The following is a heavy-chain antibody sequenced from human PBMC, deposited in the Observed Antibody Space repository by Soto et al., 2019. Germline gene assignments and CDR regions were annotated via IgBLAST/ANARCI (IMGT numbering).Heavy chain of an antibody. CDR3: ARLSIAAHTVDY. J-gene: IGHJ4*02. V-gene: IGHV1-46*01. D-gene: IGHD6-6*01. CDR2: IDPTGGST. CDR1: GYTFTSYY. Sequence: GFSVKVSWKASGYTFTSYYMHWVRQATQQGLEWMGIIDPTGGSTTYAQRFQVRVTMTRDTSTSTVYMELSSLRSEDTAVYDCARLSIAAHTVDYWGQGTLVTVSS.